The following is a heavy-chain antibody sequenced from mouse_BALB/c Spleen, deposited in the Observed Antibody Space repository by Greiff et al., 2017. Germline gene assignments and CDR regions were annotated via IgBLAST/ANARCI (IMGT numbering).Heavy chain of an antibody. V-gene: IGHV2-6-7*01. CDR1: GFSLTGYG. Sequence: QVQLQQSGPGLVAPSQSLSITCTVSGFSLTGYGVNWVRQPPGKGLEWLGMIWGDGSTDYNSALKSRLSISKDNSKSQVYLKMNSLQTDDTARYYCARDRGIYYDHGGPWFAYWGQGTLVTVSA. CDR2: IWGDGST. CDR3: ARDRGIYYDHGGPWFAY. D-gene: IGHD2-4*01. J-gene: IGHJ3*01.